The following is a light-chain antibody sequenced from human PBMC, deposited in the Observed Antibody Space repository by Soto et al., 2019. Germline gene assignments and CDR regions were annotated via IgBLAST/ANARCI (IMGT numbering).Light chain of an antibody. V-gene: IGLV2-14*01. J-gene: IGLJ2*01. CDR1: SSDIGTYDY. Sequence: QSALTQPASVSGSPGQSITISCIGTSSDIGTYDYVSWYQHHPGKAPKLMIYEVTNRPSGVSDRFSGSKSGKTASLTISGLQAEDEADYYCSSYTTTTTPVVFGGGTKLTVL. CDR2: EVT. CDR3: SSYTTTTTPVV.